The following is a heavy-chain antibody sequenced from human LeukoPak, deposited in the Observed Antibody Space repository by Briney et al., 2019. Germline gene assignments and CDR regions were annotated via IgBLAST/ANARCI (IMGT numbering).Heavy chain of an antibody. CDR3: AKGISGSYLNWFDP. CDR1: GGTFSSYA. Sequence: SVKVSCKASGGTFSSYAISWVRQAPGQGLEWMGGIIPIFGTANYAQKFQGRVTITTDESTSTAYMELSSLRSEDTAVYYCAKGISGSYLNWFDPWGQGTLVTVSS. J-gene: IGHJ5*02. V-gene: IGHV1-69*05. CDR2: IIPIFGTA. D-gene: IGHD1-26*01.